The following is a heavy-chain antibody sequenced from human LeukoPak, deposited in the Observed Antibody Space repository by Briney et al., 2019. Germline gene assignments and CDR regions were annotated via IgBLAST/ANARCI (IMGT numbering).Heavy chain of an antibody. J-gene: IGHJ5*01. CDR2: IDRDGLKA. CDR3: GTSRWSGVVDS. Sequence: GGSLRLSCAASGFTFDDYAMHWVRQVPGKGLAWLSRIDRDGLKADYADSVRGRFTISRHNAKSTAYLQLNSLRAEDTAVYYCGTSRWSGVVDSWGQGTLVTVSS. V-gene: IGHV3-74*01. CDR1: GFTFDDYA. D-gene: IGHD3-3*01.